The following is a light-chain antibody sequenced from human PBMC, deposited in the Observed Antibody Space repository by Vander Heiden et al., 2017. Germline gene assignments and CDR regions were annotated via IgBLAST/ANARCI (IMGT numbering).Light chain of an antibody. CDR1: QSLLHSDGYNY. J-gene: IGKJ1*01. CDR2: LGS. V-gene: IGKV2-28*01. Sequence: DMVMTQSPLSLPVTPGGPASISCRSSQSLLHSDGYNYLDWYLQKPGQSPQLLIYLGSDRASGVPDRFSGSGSGTDFTLKISRVEAEDVGVYYCMQALETPWTFGQGTKVEIK. CDR3: MQALETPWT.